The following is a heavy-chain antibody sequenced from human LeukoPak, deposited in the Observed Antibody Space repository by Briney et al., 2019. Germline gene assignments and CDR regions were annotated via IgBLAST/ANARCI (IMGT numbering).Heavy chain of an antibody. Sequence: SETLSLTCTVSGGSISSSGYYWGWIRQPPGKGLEWIGTIYYSGSTYYNSSLKSRLTISVDTSKNQFSLKLSSVTAADTAVYYCARRWGGSAFDVSDDHNYNMDVWGKGTTVTISS. D-gene: IGHD1-26*01. CDR2: IYYSGST. V-gene: IGHV4-39*01. J-gene: IGHJ6*03. CDR3: ARRWGGSAFDVSDDHNYNMDV. CDR1: GGSISSSGYY.